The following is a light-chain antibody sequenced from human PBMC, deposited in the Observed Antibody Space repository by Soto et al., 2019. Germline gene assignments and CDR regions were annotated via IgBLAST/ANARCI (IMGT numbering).Light chain of an antibody. CDR2: GAS. V-gene: IGKV3-15*01. CDR3: QHSYSAPLT. Sequence: EIVMTQSPATLSVSPGERATLSCRASESVSSNLAWYQQKPGQAPRLLIYGASSLQSGVPSRFSGSGSGTDFTLTISSLQPEDFATYYCQHSYSAPLTFGGGTKVEI. J-gene: IGKJ4*01. CDR1: ESVSSN.